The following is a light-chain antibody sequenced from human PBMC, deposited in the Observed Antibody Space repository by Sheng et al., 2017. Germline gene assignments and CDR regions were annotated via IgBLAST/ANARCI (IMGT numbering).Light chain of an antibody. CDR3: AVWDDSLNGPV. Sequence: QSVLTQSPSASGTPGQRVTISCSGSSSNVGSNYVYWYQQLPGTAPKLLLYSDNQRPSGVPDRFSGSQSGTSAPLAISGLRSEDEADYHCAVWDDSLNGPVFGGGTKLTVL. J-gene: IGLJ2*01. CDR1: SSNVGSNY. V-gene: IGLV1-47*02. CDR2: SDN.